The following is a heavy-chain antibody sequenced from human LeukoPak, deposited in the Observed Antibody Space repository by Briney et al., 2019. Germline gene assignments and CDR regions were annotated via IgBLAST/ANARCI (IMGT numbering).Heavy chain of an antibody. CDR3: AKELSGWQAPLTY. D-gene: IGHD6-19*01. J-gene: IGHJ4*02. V-gene: IGHV3-23*01. CDR2: ICGCGGRT. Sequence: PGVGVRLSCAASVCTFNRNGMRWVRLAPGNGLEGVRAICGCGGRTYYTDSVKGRFTISRDNSKNTLYLQMNSLRAEDTAVYYCAKELSGWQAPLTYWGQGTLVTVSS. CDR1: VCTFNRNG.